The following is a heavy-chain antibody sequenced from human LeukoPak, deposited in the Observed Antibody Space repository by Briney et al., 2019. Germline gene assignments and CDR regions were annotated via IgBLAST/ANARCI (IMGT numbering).Heavy chain of an antibody. D-gene: IGHD5-24*01. Sequence: GGSLRLSCAASRFSFSSYAMSWVRQAPGKGLEWVSAISGSGGSTYYADSVKGRFTILRDNSKNTLYLRMNSLRAEDTAVYYCAKDGRDGYNYWDYWGQGTLVTVSS. CDR3: AKDGRDGYNYWDY. V-gene: IGHV3-23*01. CDR1: RFSFSSYA. J-gene: IGHJ4*02. CDR2: ISGSGGST.